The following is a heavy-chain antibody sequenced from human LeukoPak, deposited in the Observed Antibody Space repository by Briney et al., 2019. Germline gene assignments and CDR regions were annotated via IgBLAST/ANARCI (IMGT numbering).Heavy chain of an antibody. CDR1: GGSISSGGYY. CDR3: ARDLSDDGSPYTHYGMAV. J-gene: IGHJ6*02. Sequence: PSETLSLTCTVSGGSISSGGYYWIWIRQHPGKGLEWIGYTYYSGSTYYNPSLKSRVTISVDTSKNQPSLNLSSLTAADTAVYYCARDLSDDGSPYTHYGMAVWGQGTTVTVSS. CDR2: TYYSGST. V-gene: IGHV4-31*03. D-gene: IGHD3-16*01.